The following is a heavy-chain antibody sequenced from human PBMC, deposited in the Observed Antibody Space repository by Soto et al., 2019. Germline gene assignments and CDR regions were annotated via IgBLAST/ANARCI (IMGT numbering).Heavy chain of an antibody. D-gene: IGHD3-3*01. Sequence: GASVKVSCKASGYTFTSYAMHWVRQAPGQRLEWMGWINAGNGNTKYSQKFQGRVTITRDTSKNQFSLQLNSVTPEDTAVYYCARTRVYDSYNYYGMAVWGQGTTVTVSS. CDR3: ARTRVYDSYNYYGMAV. CDR2: INAGNGNT. J-gene: IGHJ6*02. CDR1: GYTFTSYA. V-gene: IGHV1-3*01.